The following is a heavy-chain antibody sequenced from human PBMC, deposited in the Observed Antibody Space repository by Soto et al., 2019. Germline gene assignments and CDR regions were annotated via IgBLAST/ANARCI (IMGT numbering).Heavy chain of an antibody. V-gene: IGHV3-30*18. CDR1: GFTFSSYG. J-gene: IGHJ5*02. D-gene: IGHD3-10*01. CDR2: ISYDGSNK. CDR3: AKERFGELLNWFDP. Sequence: GGSLRLSCAASGFTFSSYGMHWVRQAPGEGLEWVAVISYDGSNKYYADSVKGRFTISRDNSKNTLYLQMNSLRAEDTAVYYCAKERFGELLNWFDPWGQGTLVTVSS.